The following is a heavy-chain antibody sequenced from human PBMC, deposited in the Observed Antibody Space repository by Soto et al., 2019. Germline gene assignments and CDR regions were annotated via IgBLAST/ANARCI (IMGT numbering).Heavy chain of an antibody. D-gene: IGHD6-13*01. CDR2: ISYDGSNK. CDR1: GFTLRSYS. CDR3: ARDSGYSSSWPHYYFDY. Sequence: PVGALRLSCAASGFTLRSYSMHLVRQAPGNGVEWVAVISYDGSNKYYADSVKGRFTISRDNSKNTLYLQMNSLRAEDTAVYYCARDSGYSSSWPHYYFDYWGRGTLVTVSS. V-gene: IGHV3-30-3*01. J-gene: IGHJ4*02.